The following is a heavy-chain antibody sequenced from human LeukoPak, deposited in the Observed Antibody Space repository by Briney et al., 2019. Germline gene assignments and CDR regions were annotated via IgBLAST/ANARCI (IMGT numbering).Heavy chain of an antibody. CDR1: GGSISSYY. CDR2: IYTSGST. V-gene: IGHV4-4*07. J-gene: IGHJ3*02. CDR3: AINDYNDYVYAFDI. Sequence: SETLSLTCTVSGGSISSYYWSWIRQPAGKGLEWIGRIYTSGSTNYNPSLKSRVTMSVDTSKNQLSLKLSSVTAADTAVYYCAINDYNDYVYAFDIWGQGTMVTVSS. D-gene: IGHD4-11*01.